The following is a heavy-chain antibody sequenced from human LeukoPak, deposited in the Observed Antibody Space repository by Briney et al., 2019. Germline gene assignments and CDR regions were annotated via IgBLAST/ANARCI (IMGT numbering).Heavy chain of an antibody. D-gene: IGHD5-24*01. Sequence: GGSLRLSCAASGFTFSNAWMSWVRQPPGKGLEWVGRIKSKTDGGTTDYAAPVKGRFTISRDDSKNTLYLQMNSLKTEVTAVYYCTTVVRWLHSGYWGQGTLVTVSS. CDR2: IKSKTDGGTT. V-gene: IGHV3-15*01. J-gene: IGHJ4*02. CDR1: GFTFSNAW. CDR3: TTVVRWLHSGY.